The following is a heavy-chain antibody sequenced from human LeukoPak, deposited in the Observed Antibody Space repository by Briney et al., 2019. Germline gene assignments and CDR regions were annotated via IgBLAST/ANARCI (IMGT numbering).Heavy chain of an antibody. Sequence: GGSLRLSCAASGFTVSSNYMSWVRQAPGKGLEWVSVIYSGGSTYYADSVKGRFTISRDNSKNTLYLQMNSLRAEDTAVYYCAKDQGGYCSGGSCYSVDLWGQGALVTVSS. D-gene: IGHD2-15*01. CDR1: GFTVSSNY. J-gene: IGHJ5*02. CDR3: AKDQGGYCSGGSCYSVDL. CDR2: IYSGGST. V-gene: IGHV3-53*01.